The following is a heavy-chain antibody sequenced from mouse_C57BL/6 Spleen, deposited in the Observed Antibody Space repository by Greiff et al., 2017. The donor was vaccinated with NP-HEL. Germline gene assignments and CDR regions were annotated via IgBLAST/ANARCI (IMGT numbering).Heavy chain of an antibody. D-gene: IGHD1-1*01. J-gene: IGHJ2*01. V-gene: IGHV1-82*01. Sequence: QVQLKQSGPELVKPGASVKISCKASGYAFSSSWMNWVKQRPGKGLEWIGRIYPGDGDTNYNGKFKGKATLTADKSSSTAYMQLSSLTSEDSAVYFCAREGLYYGSSYNYFDYWGQGTTLTVSS. CDR2: IYPGDGDT. CDR3: AREGLYYGSSYNYFDY. CDR1: GYAFSSSW.